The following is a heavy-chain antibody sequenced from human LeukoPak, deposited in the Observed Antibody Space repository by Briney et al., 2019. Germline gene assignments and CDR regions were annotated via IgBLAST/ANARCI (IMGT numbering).Heavy chain of an antibody. CDR1: GFTFNSYA. CDR2: ISASGGST. Sequence: GGSLRLSCAASGFTFNSYAMSWVRQAPGKGLEWVSIISASGGSTYYADSVKGRFTISRDNSKNTLYLQMNSLRAEDTAVYYCAKDFSRRYYYDSSGNLDYWGQGTLVTVSS. J-gene: IGHJ4*02. V-gene: IGHV3-23*01. CDR3: AKDFSRRYYYDSSGNLDY. D-gene: IGHD3-22*01.